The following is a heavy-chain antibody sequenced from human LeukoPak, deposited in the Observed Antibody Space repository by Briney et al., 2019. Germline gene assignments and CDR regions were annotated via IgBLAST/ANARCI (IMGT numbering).Heavy chain of an antibody. CDR3: ATFSGAHHKTFDY. CDR1: GFTFSDDY. J-gene: IGHJ4*02. V-gene: IGHV3-11*04. Sequence: PGGSLRLSCAASGFTFSDDYMRGISQAPGKGVEGGSYISSSGRTIYYADSVKGRFTISRDNAKNSLFLQMNSLRAEDTAVYYCATFSGAHHKTFDYWGQGTLVTVSS. D-gene: IGHD1-14*01. CDR2: ISSSGRTI.